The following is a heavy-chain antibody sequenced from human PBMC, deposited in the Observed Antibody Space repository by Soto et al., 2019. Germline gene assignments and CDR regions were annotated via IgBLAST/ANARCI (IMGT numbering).Heavy chain of an antibody. J-gene: IGHJ4*02. CDR1: GGSFSGYY. CDR3: ARTGIAVAGNDS. CDR2: INHSGST. V-gene: IGHV4-34*01. Sequence: QVQLQQWGAGLLKPSETLSLTCAVYGGSFSGYYWSWIRQPPGKGLEWIGEINHSGSTNYNPSLKSRVTRSGDTSKNQFSLKLSSVTAADTSVYDCARTGIAVAGNDSWGQGTLVTGSS. D-gene: IGHD6-19*01.